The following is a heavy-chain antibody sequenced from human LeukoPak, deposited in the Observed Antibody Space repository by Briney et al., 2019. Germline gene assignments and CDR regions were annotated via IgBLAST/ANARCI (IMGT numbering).Heavy chain of an antibody. V-gene: IGHV4-30-4*01. J-gene: IGHJ3*02. CDR2: IYYNGST. Sequence: PSETLSLTCTVSGGSISSGDYYWSWIRQPPGKGLEWIGYIYYNGSTYYNPSLKSRVTISVDTSKNQFSLKLSSVTAADTAVYYCARSTPSLYGDTPSAFDIWGQGTMVTVSS. CDR3: ARSTPSLYGDTPSAFDI. CDR1: GGSISSGDYY. D-gene: IGHD4-17*01.